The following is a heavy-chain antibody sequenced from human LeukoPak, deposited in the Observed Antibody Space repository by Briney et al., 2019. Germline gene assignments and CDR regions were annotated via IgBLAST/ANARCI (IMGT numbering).Heavy chain of an antibody. CDR2: ITHESTRV. CDR3: ARDPGCRYASDF. D-gene: IGHD3-16*01. V-gene: IGHV3-48*01. Sequence: GGSLRLSCAASGFTFSSYSMNWVRQAPGKGLEWISHITHESTRVFYADSVEGRFTVSRDDAKNSLYLQMNSLRGEDTAVYYCARDPGCRYASDFWGRGTLVTVSS. J-gene: IGHJ4*02. CDR1: GFTFSSYS.